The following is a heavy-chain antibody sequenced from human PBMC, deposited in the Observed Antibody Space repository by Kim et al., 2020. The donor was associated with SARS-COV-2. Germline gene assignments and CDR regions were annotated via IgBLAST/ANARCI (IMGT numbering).Heavy chain of an antibody. CDR1: GYSFTSYW. V-gene: IGHV5-10-1*01. D-gene: IGHD2-15*01. J-gene: IGHJ5*02. CDR2: IDPSDSYT. CDR3: ARRSVVVAATDDNWFDP. Sequence: GESLKISCKGSGYSFTSYWISWVRQMPGKGLEWMGRIDPSDSYTNYSPSFQGHVTISADKSISTAYLQWSSLKASDTAMYYCARRSVVVAATDDNWFDPWGQGTLVTVSS.